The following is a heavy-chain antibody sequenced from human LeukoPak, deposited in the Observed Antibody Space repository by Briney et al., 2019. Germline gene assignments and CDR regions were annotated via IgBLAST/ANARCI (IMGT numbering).Heavy chain of an antibody. Sequence: GGSLRLSCAASGFTFSNYWMSWVRQAPGKGLEWLANINQDGSEIYYVDSVKGRFTISRDSAKNSLYLQMNSLRAEDTAVYYCARDLGDSSGYPDYWGQGTLVTVSS. D-gene: IGHD3-22*01. CDR2: INQDGSEI. CDR3: ARDLGDSSGYPDY. J-gene: IGHJ4*02. V-gene: IGHV3-7*01. CDR1: GFTFSNYW.